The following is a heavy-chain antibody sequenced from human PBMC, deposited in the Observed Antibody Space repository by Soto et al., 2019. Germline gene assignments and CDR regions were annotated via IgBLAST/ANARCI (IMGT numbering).Heavy chain of an antibody. Sequence: SETLSLTCTVSGGSISSYYWSWIRQPPGKGLEWIGYIYYSGSTNYNPSLKSRVTISVDTSKNQFSLTLSSVTAADTAVYYCAREVGSSFDNWFDPWGQGTLVTVSS. CDR1: GGSISSYY. V-gene: IGHV4-59*01. J-gene: IGHJ5*02. D-gene: IGHD6-6*01. CDR2: IYYSGST. CDR3: AREVGSSFDNWFDP.